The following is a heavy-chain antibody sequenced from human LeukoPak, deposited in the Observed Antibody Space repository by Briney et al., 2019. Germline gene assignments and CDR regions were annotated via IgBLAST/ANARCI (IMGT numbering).Heavy chain of an antibody. CDR1: GFTFSSYS. D-gene: IGHD2-15*01. Sequence: GGSLRLSCAASGFTFSSYSMNWVRQAPGKGLEGVSSISSSSSYIYYADSVKGRFTISRDNAQNSLYLQINSLRAEDTAVYYCAREVLGYCSGGSCYSGGDYWGQGTLVTVSS. CDR2: ISSSSSYI. V-gene: IGHV3-21*01. J-gene: IGHJ4*02. CDR3: AREVLGYCSGGSCYSGGDY.